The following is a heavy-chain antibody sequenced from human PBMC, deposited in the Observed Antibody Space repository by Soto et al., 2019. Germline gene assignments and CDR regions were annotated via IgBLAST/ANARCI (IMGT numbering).Heavy chain of an antibody. CDR3: AKSTTGSYYYGMDV. D-gene: IGHD3-10*01. CDR1: GFTFSSYA. V-gene: IGHV3-23*01. Sequence: GGSLRLSCAASGFTFSSYAVSWVRQAPGKGLEWVSAISGSGGSTYYADSVKGRFTISRDNSKNTLYLQMNSLRAEDTAVYYCAKSTTGSYYYGMDVWGQGTTVTVSS. J-gene: IGHJ6*02. CDR2: ISGSGGST.